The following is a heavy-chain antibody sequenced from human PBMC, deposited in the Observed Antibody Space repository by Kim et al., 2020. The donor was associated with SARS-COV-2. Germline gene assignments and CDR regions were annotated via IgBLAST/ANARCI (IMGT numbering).Heavy chain of an antibody. CDR3: AKGAGSDVLRYFDWSRTAHGMDV. J-gene: IGHJ6*02. CDR1: GFTFSSYA. Sequence: GGSLRLSCAASGFTFSSYAMSWVRQAPGKGLEWVSVIYSGGSSTYYADSVKGRFTISRDNSKNTLYLQMNSLRAEDTAVYYCAKGAGSDVLRYFDWSRTAHGMDVWGQGTTVTVSS. CDR2: IYSGGSST. V-gene: IGHV3-23*03. D-gene: IGHD3-9*01.